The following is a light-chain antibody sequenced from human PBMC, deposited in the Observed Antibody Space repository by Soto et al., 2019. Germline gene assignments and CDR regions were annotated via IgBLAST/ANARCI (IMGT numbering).Light chain of an antibody. J-gene: IGKJ4*01. CDR1: QSVSSN. CDR3: QQYNNWPPLT. V-gene: IGKV3-15*01. CDR2: GAS. Sequence: EIVMTQSPATLSVSPGERATLSCRASQSVSSNLAWYQQNPGQAPRLLIDGASTRATGIPARFSGSGSGTEFTLTISSRQSEDVAVYDCQQYNNWPPLTFGGVTKVEIK.